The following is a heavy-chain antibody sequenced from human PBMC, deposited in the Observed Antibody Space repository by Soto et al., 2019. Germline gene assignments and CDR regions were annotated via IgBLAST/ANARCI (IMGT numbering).Heavy chain of an antibody. CDR3: ARVAPPPGSGYSSGWAPYNWFDP. CDR2: INAGNGNT. J-gene: IGHJ5*02. CDR1: GYTFTSYA. V-gene: IGHV1-3*01. D-gene: IGHD6-19*01. Sequence: ASVKVSCKASGYTFTSYAMHWVRQAPGQRLEWMGWINAGNGNTKYSQKFQGRVTITRDTSASTAYMELSSLRSEDTAVYYCARVAPPPGSGYSSGWAPYNWFDPWGQGTLVTVSS.